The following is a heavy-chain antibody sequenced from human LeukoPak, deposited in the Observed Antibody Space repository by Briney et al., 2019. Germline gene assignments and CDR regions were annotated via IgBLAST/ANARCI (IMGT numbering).Heavy chain of an antibody. CDR1: GFTFDDYV. CDR3: VKGAAYHLGDAFDI. V-gene: IGHV3-9*01. CDR2: ISWNSGTI. Sequence: LRLSCAASGFTFDDYVMNWVRQAPGKGLEWVSGISWNSGTIGYADSVKGRFTISRDNAKNSLYLQMNSLRAEDTALYYCVKGAAYHLGDAFDIWGQGTMVTVSS. D-gene: IGHD2-15*01. J-gene: IGHJ3*02.